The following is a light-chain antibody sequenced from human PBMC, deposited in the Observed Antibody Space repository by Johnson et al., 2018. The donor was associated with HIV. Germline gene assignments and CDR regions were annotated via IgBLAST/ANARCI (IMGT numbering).Light chain of an antibody. CDR1: DSDIGNNY. V-gene: IGLV1-51*01. CDR2: DNN. CDR3: ETWDSSLSGF. J-gene: IGLJ1*01. Sequence: QSVLTQPPSVSAAPGQKVTISCFGSDSDIGNNYVSWYQQLPGTAPKLLIYDNNKRPSGIPDRFSGSKSGTSATLAITGLKTGDEADYYCETWDSSLSGFFGTGTKVTFL.